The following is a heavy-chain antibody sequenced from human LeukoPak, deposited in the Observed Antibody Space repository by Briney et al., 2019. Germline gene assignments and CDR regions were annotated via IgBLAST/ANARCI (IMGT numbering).Heavy chain of an antibody. J-gene: IGHJ3*02. CDR1: GFTFSSYG. V-gene: IGHV3-30*18. CDR2: ISYDGSNK. Sequence: GGSLRLSCAASGFTFSSYGMHWVRQAPGKGLEWVAVISYDGSNKYYADSVKGRFTISRDNSKNTLYLQMNSLRAGDMAVYYCAKVAMVIFDAFDIWGQGTMVTVSS. D-gene: IGHD3-22*01. CDR3: AKVAMVIFDAFDI.